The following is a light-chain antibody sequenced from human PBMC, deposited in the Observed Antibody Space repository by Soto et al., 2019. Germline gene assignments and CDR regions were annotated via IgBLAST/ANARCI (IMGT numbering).Light chain of an antibody. Sequence: EIVLTQSPATLSLSPGERATLSCRASQSVGSYLAWYQQKPGQAPRLLIYDASNRATGIPARFSGSGSGTDFTLTISSLEPEDFAVYYCQQRSNWPPWITFGQGTRLEIK. J-gene: IGKJ5*01. CDR1: QSVGSY. CDR3: QQRSNWPPWIT. V-gene: IGKV3-11*01. CDR2: DAS.